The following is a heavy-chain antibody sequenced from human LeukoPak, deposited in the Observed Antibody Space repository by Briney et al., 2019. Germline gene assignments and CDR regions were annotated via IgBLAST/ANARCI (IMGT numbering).Heavy chain of an antibody. J-gene: IGHJ4*02. D-gene: IGHD3-10*01. V-gene: IGHV3-23*01. CDR1: GFTFSSYA. Sequence: GGSLRLSCAASGFTFSSYAMSWVRQAPGKGLEWVSAISGSGGSTYYADSVKGRFTISRDNSKNTLYLQMNSLRAEDTAVYYCAKRVVSGVSGPLRRAIDYWGQGTLVTVSS. CDR2: ISGSGGST. CDR3: AKRVVSGVSGPLRRAIDY.